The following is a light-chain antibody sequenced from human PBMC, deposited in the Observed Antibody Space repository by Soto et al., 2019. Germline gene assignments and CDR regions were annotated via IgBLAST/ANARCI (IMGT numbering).Light chain of an antibody. V-gene: IGKV3-20*01. Sequence: EIVLTQSPGTLSLSPGDRAALSCRASQSVSSSYLAWYQQKPGQAPRHLIYGAHSRATGIPDRFSGSGSGTDFTHIISRPEPEDFAVYYCQQYGSSPPYTFGQGTKLEIK. CDR3: QQYGSSPPYT. CDR1: QSVSSSY. CDR2: GAH. J-gene: IGKJ2*01.